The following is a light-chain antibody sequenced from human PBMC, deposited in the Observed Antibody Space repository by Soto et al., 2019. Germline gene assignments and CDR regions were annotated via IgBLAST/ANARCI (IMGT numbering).Light chain of an antibody. CDR3: CSYAGSSVHV. J-gene: IGLJ1*01. CDR2: EVS. Sequence: QSVLTQPASVSGSPGQSITISCTGTSSDVGSYNLVSWYQQHPGKAPKLMIYEVSKRPSGVFNRFSGSKSGNTASLTISGLQAEDEADYYCCSYAGSSVHVFGTGTKVTVL. V-gene: IGLV2-23*02. CDR1: SSDVGSYNL.